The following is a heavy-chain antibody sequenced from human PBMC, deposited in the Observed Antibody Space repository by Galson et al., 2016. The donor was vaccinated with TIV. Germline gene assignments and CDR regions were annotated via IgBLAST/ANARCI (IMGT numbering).Heavy chain of an antibody. CDR2: ILPISATA. Sequence: SVKVSCKASGGNFNNYAINWVRQAPGQGLEWMGGILPISATANYAQKFQSRVSITTDESTSTVYMELSSLRSEDTAVYFCARDIPCGGSCYFFDDWGQGTLVTVSS. D-gene: IGHD2-15*01. J-gene: IGHJ4*02. V-gene: IGHV1-69*05. CDR1: GGNFNNYA. CDR3: ARDIPCGGSCYFFDD.